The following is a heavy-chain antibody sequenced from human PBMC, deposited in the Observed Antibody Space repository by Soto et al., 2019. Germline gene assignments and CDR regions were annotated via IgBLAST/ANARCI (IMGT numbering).Heavy chain of an antibody. CDR2: IKSKTDGGTT. Sequence: SVSNAWMNWVRQAPGKGLEWVGRIKSKTDGGTTDYAAPVKGRFTISRDDSKNTLYLQMNSLKTEDTAVYYCTTGRMDIVVVVAAGGAAFDICGQGTMVTVSS. J-gene: IGHJ3*02. D-gene: IGHD2-15*01. CDR3: TTGRMDIVVVVAAGGAAFDI. CDR1: SVSNAW. V-gene: IGHV3-15*07.